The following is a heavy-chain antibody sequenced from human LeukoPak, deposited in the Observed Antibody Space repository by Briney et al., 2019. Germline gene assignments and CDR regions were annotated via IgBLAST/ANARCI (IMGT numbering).Heavy chain of an antibody. D-gene: IGHD3-22*01. CDR2: ISGSGGST. V-gene: IGHV3-23*01. Sequence: GGSLRLSCAASGFTFSSYAMSWVRQAPGKGLEWVSAISGSGGSTYYADSVKGRFTISRDNSKNTLYLQMNSLRAEDTAVYYCAKDPQDYYDSSGYQKDGYWGQGTLVTVSS. CDR1: GFTFSSYA. CDR3: AKDPQDYYDSSGYQKDGY. J-gene: IGHJ4*02.